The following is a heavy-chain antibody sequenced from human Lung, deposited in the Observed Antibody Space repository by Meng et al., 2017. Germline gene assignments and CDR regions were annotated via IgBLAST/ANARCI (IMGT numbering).Heavy chain of an antibody. V-gene: IGHV4-34*02. CDR3: ARGPITETHDFDS. CDR1: GGSLSGYY. CDR2: IKHSGST. Sequence: QVPLGQWGAGLLKPSETLSLTCAVYGGSLSGYYWSWIRQPPGRGLEWIGQIKHSGSTIYNPSLKSRVTISLDTSNNHFSLKLNSVTAADTAVYFCARGPITETHDFDSWGQGTLVTVSS. D-gene: IGHD4-17*01. J-gene: IGHJ4*02.